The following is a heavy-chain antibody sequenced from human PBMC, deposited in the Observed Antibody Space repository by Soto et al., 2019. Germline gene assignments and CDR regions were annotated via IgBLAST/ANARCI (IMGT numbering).Heavy chain of an antibody. V-gene: IGHV1-24*01. D-gene: IGHD3-9*01. CDR1: GYTLTELS. Sequence: ASVKVSCKVSGYTLTELSMHWVRRAPGKGLEWMGGFDPEDGETIYAQKFQGRVTMTEDTSTDTAYMELSSLRSEDTAVYYCATARYFDWLPHPPNYFDYWGQGTLVTVSS. CDR2: FDPEDGET. J-gene: IGHJ4*02. CDR3: ATARYFDWLPHPPNYFDY.